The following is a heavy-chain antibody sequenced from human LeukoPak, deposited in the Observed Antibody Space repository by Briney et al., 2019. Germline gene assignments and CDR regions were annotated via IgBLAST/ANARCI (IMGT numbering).Heavy chain of an antibody. CDR2: ISYDGSNN. V-gene: IGHV3-30*03. Sequence: GGSLRLSCAASGFTFSSYGMHWVRQAPGKGLEWVAVISYDGSNNYYADSVKGRFTISRDNSKNTLYLQMNSLRAEDTAVYYCASGDSSLIASDYWGQGTLVTVSS. CDR3: ASGDSSLIASDY. D-gene: IGHD3-22*01. J-gene: IGHJ4*02. CDR1: GFTFSSYG.